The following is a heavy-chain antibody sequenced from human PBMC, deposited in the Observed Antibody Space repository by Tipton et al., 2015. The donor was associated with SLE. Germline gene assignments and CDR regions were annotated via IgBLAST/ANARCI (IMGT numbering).Heavy chain of an antibody. CDR1: GGSISSNH. CDR2: IYYSGST. J-gene: IGHJ4*02. V-gene: IGHV4-59*01. D-gene: IGHD2-15*01. Sequence: TLSLTCTVSGGSISSNHWSWIRQPPGKGLEWIGYIYYSGSTNYNPSLKSRVTISVDTSKNQFSLKLSSVTAADTAVYYCARDLGGGSCYDWGQGTLVTVSS. CDR3: ARDLGGGSCYD.